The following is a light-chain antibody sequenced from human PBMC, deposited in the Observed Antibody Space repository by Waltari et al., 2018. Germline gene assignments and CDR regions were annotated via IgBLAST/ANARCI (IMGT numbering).Light chain of an antibody. CDR3: QQRSNWPPGVP. J-gene: IGKJ5*01. V-gene: IGKV3-11*01. CDR1: QSVSSY. CDR2: DAS. Sequence: IVFTHSPATLSLSPGERATLSCRASQSVSSYVAWYQQKPSQAPRLLIYDASNRATGIPARFSGSGSGTDFTLTISSLEPEDYAVYYCQQRSNWPPGVPFGQGTRLEIK.